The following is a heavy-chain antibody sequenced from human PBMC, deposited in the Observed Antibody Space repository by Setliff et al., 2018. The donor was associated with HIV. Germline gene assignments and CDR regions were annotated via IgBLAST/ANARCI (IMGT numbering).Heavy chain of an antibody. CDR3: ARGTLTEAGSAGR. D-gene: IGHD6-19*01. Sequence: GGSLRLSCAASGFTFSSYSMNWVRQAPGKGLEWVSYISSRSSTIYYADSVKGRFTISRDNAKNSLYLQMNSLRAEDTAVHYCARGTLTEAGSAGRWGRGTLVTVSS. J-gene: IGHJ2*01. CDR1: GFTFSSYS. CDR2: ISSRSSTI. V-gene: IGHV3-48*01.